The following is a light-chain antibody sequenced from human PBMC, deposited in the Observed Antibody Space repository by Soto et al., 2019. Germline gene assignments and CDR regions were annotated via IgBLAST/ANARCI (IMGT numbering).Light chain of an antibody. CDR3: LQDYNYPFT. V-gene: IGKV1-6*01. J-gene: IGKJ2*01. Sequence: AIQMTQSPSSLSASVGDRVTITCRASRDIKNDLGWYQQKPGKAPKILICGASSLQSGVPSRFSGSGSGTDFTLTISSLQTQDFATYYCLQDYNYPFTFGQGTNLEIK. CDR1: RDIKND. CDR2: GAS.